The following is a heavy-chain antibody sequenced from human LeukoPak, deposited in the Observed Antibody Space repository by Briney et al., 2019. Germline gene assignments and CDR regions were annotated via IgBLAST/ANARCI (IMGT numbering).Heavy chain of an antibody. CDR3: ARETGSAVGSTDFDY. CDR2: ISFDGNDK. J-gene: IGHJ4*02. CDR1: GFTFSNCD. Sequence: PGGSLRLSCAASGFTFSNCDIHWVRQAPGKGLEWVAVISFDGNDKYYADSVKGRFSISRDNSRNTLYLKMNSLSFEDTAVYYCARETGSAVGSTDFDYWGQGTLVTVSS. D-gene: IGHD4-17*01. V-gene: IGHV3-30*03.